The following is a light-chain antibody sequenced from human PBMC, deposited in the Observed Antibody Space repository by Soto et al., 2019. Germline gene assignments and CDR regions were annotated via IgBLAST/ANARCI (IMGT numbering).Light chain of an antibody. Sequence: EIVLTQSPGTLSLSPGERATLSCRASQSVSSSYLAWYQQKPGQAPRLLIYGASSRATGIPDRFSGSGSGTDFTLTISRLEPEDFAVYYCQQYGSLKWTCGQGTKVDIK. CDR3: QQYGSLKWT. CDR1: QSVSSSY. J-gene: IGKJ1*01. CDR2: GAS. V-gene: IGKV3-20*01.